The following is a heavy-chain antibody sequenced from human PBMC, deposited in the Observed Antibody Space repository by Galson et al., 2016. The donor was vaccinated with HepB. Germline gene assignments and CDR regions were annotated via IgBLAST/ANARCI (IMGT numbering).Heavy chain of an antibody. CDR1: GFTFGNYA. J-gene: IGHJ4*02. D-gene: IGHD3-22*01. CDR2: IDGNGDKT. CDR3: ARCPFFHYDNSGYYYVHY. V-gene: IGHV3-23*01. Sequence: SLRLSCAASGFTFGNYAMNWVRQAPGKGLDWVSAIDGNGDKTAYAESVKGRVTISRDNSKNTLFLQMTSLRPEDTAVYYCARCPFFHYDNSGYYYVHYWGQGTLVTASS.